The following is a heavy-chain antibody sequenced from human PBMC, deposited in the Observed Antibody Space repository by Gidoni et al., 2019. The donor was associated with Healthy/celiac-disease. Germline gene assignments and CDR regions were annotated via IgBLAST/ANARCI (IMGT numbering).Heavy chain of an antibody. Sequence: EVQLVESGGGLVKPGGSLRLSCAASGFNFSLYSMNWVRQAPGKGLEWVSSISSSSSYIYYADSVKGRFTISRDKAKNSLYLQMNSLRAEDTAVYYCARVSGAWLTPIDYWGQGTLVTVSS. D-gene: IGHD5-12*01. CDR3: ARVSGAWLTPIDY. J-gene: IGHJ4*02. CDR2: ISSSSSYI. V-gene: IGHV3-21*01. CDR1: GFNFSLYS.